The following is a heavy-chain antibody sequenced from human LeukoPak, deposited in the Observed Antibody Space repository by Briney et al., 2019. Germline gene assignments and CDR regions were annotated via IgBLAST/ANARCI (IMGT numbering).Heavy chain of an antibody. CDR1: GGSFIDYY. J-gene: IGHJ3*02. D-gene: IGHD3-10*01. Sequence: PSETLSLTCAVYGGSFIDYYWSWIRQPPGKGLEWIGDINHSGSTNYNPSLKSRVTISVDTSKNQFSLKLSSVTAADTAVYYCARARSVLLWFGEFPPAAFDIWGQGTMVTVSS. V-gene: IGHV4-34*01. CDR3: ARARSVLLWFGEFPPAAFDI. CDR2: INHSGST.